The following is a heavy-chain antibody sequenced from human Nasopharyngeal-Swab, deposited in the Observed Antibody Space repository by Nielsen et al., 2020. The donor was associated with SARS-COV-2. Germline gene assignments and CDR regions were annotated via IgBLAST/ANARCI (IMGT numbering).Heavy chain of an antibody. V-gene: IGHV3-74*01. J-gene: IGHJ4*01. CDR2: MNSDGSTI. CDR1: GFTLSPSW. D-gene: IGHD3-16*02. CDR3: ATAGNYRFDN. Sequence: LSLTCAASGFTLSPSWMHWVRQDPGKGLVWVARMNSDGSTINYGDSVMGRFIISRDNAKNMLYLQMYSLRAEDTAVYYCATAGNYRFDNWGHGTLVTVSS.